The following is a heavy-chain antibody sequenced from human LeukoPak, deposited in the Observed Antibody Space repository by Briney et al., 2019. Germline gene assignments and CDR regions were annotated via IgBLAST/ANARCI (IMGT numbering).Heavy chain of an antibody. D-gene: IGHD6-19*01. Sequence: SETLSLTCTVSGGSISSGGYYWSWIRQHPGTGLEWIGYIYYSGSTYYNPSLKSRVTISVDTSKNQFSLKLSSVTAADTAVYYCARDGFREQWLFDPWGQGTLVTVSS. V-gene: IGHV4-31*03. J-gene: IGHJ5*02. CDR1: GGSISSGGYY. CDR3: ARDGFREQWLFDP. CDR2: IYYSGST.